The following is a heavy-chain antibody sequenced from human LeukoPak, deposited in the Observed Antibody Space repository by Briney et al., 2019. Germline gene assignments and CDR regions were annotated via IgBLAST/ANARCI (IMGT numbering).Heavy chain of an antibody. CDR3: ARLQDGYSSSWYASYYFDY. CDR1: GGSISSSSYY. CDR2: IYYSGST. J-gene: IGHJ4*02. V-gene: IGHV4-39*01. Sequence: SETLSLTCTVSGGSISSSSYYWGWIRQPPGKGLEWIGSIYYSGSTYYNPSLKSRVTISVDTSKNQFSLKLSSVTAADTAVYYCARLQDGYSSSWYASYYFDYWGQGTLVTVSS. D-gene: IGHD6-13*01.